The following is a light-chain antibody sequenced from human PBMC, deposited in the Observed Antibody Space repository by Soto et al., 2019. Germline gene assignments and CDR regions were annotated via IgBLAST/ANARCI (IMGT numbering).Light chain of an antibody. V-gene: IGKV3-15*01. CDR2: GAS. CDR3: QQYDICRPT. Sequence: EIVMTQSPAILSVSPGERATLSCRASQSVSTNLAWFQQKPGQTPRLLFNGASTRATGIPARFTGSGSGTEFILTISSLQSEDFAVYYCQQYDICRPTFGQGTKVDIK. J-gene: IGKJ1*01. CDR1: QSVSTN.